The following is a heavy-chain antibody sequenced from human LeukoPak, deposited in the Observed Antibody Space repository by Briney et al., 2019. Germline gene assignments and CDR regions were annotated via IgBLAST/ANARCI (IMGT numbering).Heavy chain of an antibody. J-gene: IGHJ4*02. CDR1: GGSISSYY. V-gene: IGHV4-59*01. Sequence: PSETLSLTCTVSGGSISSYYWSWIRQPPGKGLEWIGYIYYSGSTNYNPSLKSRVTISVDTSKNQLSLKLSSVTAADTAVYYCARDGSGSYYKWGQGTLVTVSS. CDR3: ARDGSGSYYK. D-gene: IGHD3-10*01. CDR2: IYYSGST.